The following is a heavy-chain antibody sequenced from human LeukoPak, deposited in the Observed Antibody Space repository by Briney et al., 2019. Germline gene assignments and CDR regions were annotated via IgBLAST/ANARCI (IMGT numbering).Heavy chain of an antibody. J-gene: IGHJ4*02. CDR1: GYTFTGYY. V-gene: IGHV1-2*02. CDR3: ARDPIRNYYDSSGYYYRD. Sequence: ASVKVSCKASGYTFTGYYMHWVRQAPGQGLEWMGWINPNSGGTNYAQKLQGRVTMTIDTSTSTVYMELRSLRSDDTAVYYCARDPIRNYYDSSGYYYRDWGQGTLVTVSS. CDR2: INPNSGGT. D-gene: IGHD3-22*01.